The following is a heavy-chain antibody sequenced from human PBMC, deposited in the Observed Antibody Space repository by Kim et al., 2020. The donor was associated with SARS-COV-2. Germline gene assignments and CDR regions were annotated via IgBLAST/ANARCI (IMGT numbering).Heavy chain of an antibody. CDR3: ARDLPHYYGSGIRGFDY. V-gene: IGHV1-3*01. CDR1: GYTFTSYA. J-gene: IGHJ4*02. Sequence: ASVKVSCKASGYTFTSYAMHWVRQAPGQRLEWMGWINAGNGNTKYSQKFQGRVTITRDTSASTAYMELSSLRSEDTAVYYCARDLPHYYGSGIRGFDYWGQGTLVTVSS. D-gene: IGHD3-10*01. CDR2: INAGNGNT.